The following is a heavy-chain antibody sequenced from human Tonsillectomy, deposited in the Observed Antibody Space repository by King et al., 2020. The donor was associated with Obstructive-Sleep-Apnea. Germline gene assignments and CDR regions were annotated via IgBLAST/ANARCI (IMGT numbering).Heavy chain of an antibody. CDR2: ISETSRTI. J-gene: IGHJ4*02. CDR1: GFPFSSYS. Sequence: VQLVESGGTLVQPGGSLRLSCAASGFPFSSYSMNWVRQAPGKGLELISYISETSRTIYYADSVKGRFFNSRDNAKNAVYLQMNSLRADEDTAAYYCVRDYAWAFDYWGQGTLVTVSS. CDR3: VRDYAWAFDY. V-gene: IGHV3-48*04. D-gene: IGHD4-17*01.